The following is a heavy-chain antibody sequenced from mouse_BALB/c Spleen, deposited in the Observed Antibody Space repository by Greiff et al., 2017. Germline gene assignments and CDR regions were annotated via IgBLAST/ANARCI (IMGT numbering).Heavy chain of an antibody. Sequence: EVKVVESGGGLVQPGGSRKLSCAASGFTFSSFGMHWVRQAPEKGLEWVAYTSSGSSTIYYADTVKGRFTISRDNPKNTLFLQMTSLRSEDTAMYYCARWGNYDYAMDYWGQGTSVTVSS. V-gene: IGHV5-17*02. CDR2: TSSGSSTI. CDR3: ARWGNYDYAMDY. CDR1: GFTFSSFG. D-gene: IGHD2-1*01. J-gene: IGHJ4*01.